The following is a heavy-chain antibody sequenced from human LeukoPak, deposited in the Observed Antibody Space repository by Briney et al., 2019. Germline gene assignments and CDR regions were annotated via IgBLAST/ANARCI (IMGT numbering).Heavy chain of an antibody. J-gene: IGHJ5*02. CDR3: ARDHRDTALDYRIDP. D-gene: IGHD4-11*01. V-gene: IGHV4-4*07. CDR1: GGSISSYY. Sequence: SETLSLTCTVSGGSISSYYWSWLRQPAGKGLEWIGRIYTSGSTNYNPSLKSRVTMSVDTSKNQFSLKLSSVTAADTAVYYCARDHRDTALDYRIDPWGQGTLVTVSS. CDR2: IYTSGST.